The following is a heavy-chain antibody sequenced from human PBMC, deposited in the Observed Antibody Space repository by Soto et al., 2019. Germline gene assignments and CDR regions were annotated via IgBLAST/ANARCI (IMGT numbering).Heavy chain of an antibody. CDR2: INAGNGNT. Sequence: ASVKLSCKASGYTFTSYAMHWVRQAPGQRLEWMGWINAGNGNTKYSQKFQGRVTITRDTSASTAYMELSSLRSEDTAVYYCARSRAGSSSIGLFDYWGQGTLVTVSS. D-gene: IGHD6-6*01. V-gene: IGHV1-3*01. CDR3: ARSRAGSSSIGLFDY. CDR1: GYTFTSYA. J-gene: IGHJ4*02.